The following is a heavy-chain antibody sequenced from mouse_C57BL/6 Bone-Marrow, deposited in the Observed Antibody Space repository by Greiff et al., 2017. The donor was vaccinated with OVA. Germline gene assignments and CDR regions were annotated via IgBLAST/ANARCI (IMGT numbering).Heavy chain of an antibody. V-gene: IGHV7-3*01. J-gene: IGHJ4*01. CDR2: IRNKANGYTT. D-gene: IGHD1-1*01. Sequence: EVMLVESGGGLVQPGGSLSLSCAASGFTFTDYYMSWVRQPPGKALEWLGFIRNKANGYTTEYSASVKGRFTISRDNSQSILYLQMNALRAEDSATYDCARSTVVAPYYYAMDYWGQGTSVTVSS. CDR1: GFTFTDYY. CDR3: ARSTVVAPYYYAMDY.